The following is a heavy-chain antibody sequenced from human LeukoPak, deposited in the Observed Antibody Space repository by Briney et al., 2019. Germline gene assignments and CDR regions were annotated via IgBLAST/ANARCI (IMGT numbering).Heavy chain of an antibody. CDR2: IYYSGST. CDR3: ARESCSDGSCSSDY. D-gene: IGHD2-15*01. CDR1: GGSISSYY. V-gene: IGHV4-59*01. Sequence: WETLSLTCTVSGGSISSYYWSWIRQPPGKGLEWIGYIYYSGSTNYNPSLKSRVTISVDTSKNQFSLKLSSVTAADTAVYYCARESCSDGSCSSDYWGQGTLVTVSS. J-gene: IGHJ4*02.